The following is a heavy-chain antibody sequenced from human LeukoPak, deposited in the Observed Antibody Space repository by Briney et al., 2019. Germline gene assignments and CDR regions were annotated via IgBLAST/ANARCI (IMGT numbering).Heavy chain of an antibody. D-gene: IGHD5-12*01. Sequence: SETLSLTCTVSGGSISSGDYYWSWIRQPPGKGLEWIGYIYYSGSTYYNPSLKSRVTISVDTSKNQFSLKLSSVTAADTAVYYCARDPHIYSGEDYWGQGTLVTVSS. V-gene: IGHV4-30-4*01. CDR2: IYYSGST. CDR3: ARDPHIYSGEDY. CDR1: GGSISSGDYY. J-gene: IGHJ4*02.